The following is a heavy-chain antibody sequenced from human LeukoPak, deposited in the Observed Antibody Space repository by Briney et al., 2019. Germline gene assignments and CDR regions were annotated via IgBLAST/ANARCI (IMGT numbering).Heavy chain of an antibody. D-gene: IGHD3-10*01. J-gene: IGHJ6*02. Sequence: PSETLSLTCTVSGGSISSGGYYWSWIRQHPGKGLEWIGYIYYSGSTYYNPSLKSRVTISVDTSKNQFSLKLSSVTAADTAVYYCARVHRRGHLDVWGQGTTVTVSS. CDR3: ARVHRRGHLDV. CDR2: IYYSGST. CDR1: GGSISSGGYY. V-gene: IGHV4-31*03.